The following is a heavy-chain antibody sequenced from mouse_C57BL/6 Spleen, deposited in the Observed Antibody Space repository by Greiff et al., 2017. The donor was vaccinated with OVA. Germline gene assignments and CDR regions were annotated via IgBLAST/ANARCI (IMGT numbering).Heavy chain of an antibody. CDR2: ISSGGSYT. V-gene: IGHV5-6*01. CDR3: ARKLANWDYFDY. Sequence: EVQGVESGGDLVKPGGSLKLSCAASGFTFSSYGMSWVRQTPDKRLEWVATISSGGSYTYYPDSVKGRFTISRDNAKNTLYLQMSSLKSEDTAMYYCARKLANWDYFDYWGQGTTLTVSS. D-gene: IGHD4-1*01. CDR1: GFTFSSYG. J-gene: IGHJ2*01.